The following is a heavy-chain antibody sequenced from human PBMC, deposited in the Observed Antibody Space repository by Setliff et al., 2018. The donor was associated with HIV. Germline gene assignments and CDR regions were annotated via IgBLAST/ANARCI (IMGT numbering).Heavy chain of an antibody. D-gene: IGHD2-2*01. Sequence: PSETLSLTCAVYGGSFSGYYWSWIRQPPGKGLEWIGKINHGGSTSYNPSLKSRVTISIETSKNRFSLNLSSVTASDTAVYYCARGRDSSTWYFSQYYYYYYMDVWGKGTTVTVSS. J-gene: IGHJ6*03. CDR1: GGSFSGYY. CDR3: ARGRDSSTWYFSQYYYYYYMDV. CDR2: INHGGST. V-gene: IGHV4-34*01.